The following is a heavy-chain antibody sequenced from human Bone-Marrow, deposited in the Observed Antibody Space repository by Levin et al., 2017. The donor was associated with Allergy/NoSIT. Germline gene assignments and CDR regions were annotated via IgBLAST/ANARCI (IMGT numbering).Heavy chain of an antibody. CDR1: GFTFSHYG. D-gene: IGHD5-18*01. V-gene: IGHV3-33*01. CDR2: IWHDGSKT. J-gene: IGHJ4*02. Sequence: GGSLRLSCAASGFTFSHYGMHWVRQAPGKGLEWVALIWHDGSKTNYPDSVKGRFTISRDDSRATLFLQMNSLRAEDTAVYYCARDISYGSYDYWGQGTLVTVSS. CDR3: ARDISYGSYDY.